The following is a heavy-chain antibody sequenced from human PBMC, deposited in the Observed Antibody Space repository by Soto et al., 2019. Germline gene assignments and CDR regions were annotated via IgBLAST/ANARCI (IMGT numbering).Heavy chain of an antibody. CDR1: GFTFSSYA. V-gene: IGHV3-23*01. J-gene: IGHJ6*02. CDR3: ARGGIAAAKSAFGRDYYYGMDV. D-gene: IGHD6-13*01. Sequence: GGSLRLSCAASGFTFSSYAMSWVRQAPGKGLEWVSAISGSGGSTYYADSVKGRFTISRDNSKNTLYLQMNSLRAEDTAVYYCARGGIAAAKSAFGRDYYYGMDVWGQGTTVTVSS. CDR2: ISGSGGST.